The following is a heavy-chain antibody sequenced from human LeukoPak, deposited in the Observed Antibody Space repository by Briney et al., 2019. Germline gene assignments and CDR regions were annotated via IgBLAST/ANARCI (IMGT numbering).Heavy chain of an antibody. CDR3: ARGRWGSGWYRWFDP. CDR1: GGSFSGYY. J-gene: IGHJ5*02. CDR2: INHSGST. Sequence: SETLSLTCAVYGGSFSGYYWSWIRQPPGKGLEWIGEINHSGSTNYNPSLKSRVTISVDTSKNQFSLKLSSVTAADTAVYYCARGRWGSGWYRWFDPWGQGTPVTVSS. V-gene: IGHV4-34*01. D-gene: IGHD6-19*01.